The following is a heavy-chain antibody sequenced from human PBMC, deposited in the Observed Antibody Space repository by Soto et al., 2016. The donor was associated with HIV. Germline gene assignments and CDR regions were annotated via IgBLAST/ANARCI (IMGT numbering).Heavy chain of an antibody. CDR3: AKRETYYYDSSGYSPH. CDR1: GFTFSSYA. J-gene: IGHJ4*02. Sequence: EVQLLESGGGLVQPGGSLRLSCAASGFTFSSYAMSWVRQAPGKGLEWVSAISGSGGSTYYADSVKGRFTISRDNSKNTLYLQMNSLRAEDTAVYYCAKRETYYYDSSGYSPHWGQGTLVTVSS. CDR2: ISGSGGST. D-gene: IGHD3-22*01. V-gene: IGHV3-23*01.